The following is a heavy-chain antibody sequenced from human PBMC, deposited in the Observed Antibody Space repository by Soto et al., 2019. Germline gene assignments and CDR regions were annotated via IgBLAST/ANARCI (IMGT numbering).Heavy chain of an antibody. D-gene: IGHD5-12*01. V-gene: IGHV1-18*01. CDR3: ASHRAGIGNSGYDY. CDR2: ISAYNGNT. Sequence: QVQLVQSGAEVKKPGASVKVSCKASGYTFTSYGISWVRQAPGQGLEWMGWISAYNGNTNYAQKLQGRVTMTTDTSTSTAYMELRSLRSGDTAIYYCASHRAGIGNSGYDYWGQGTLVTVSS. J-gene: IGHJ4*02. CDR1: GYTFTSYG.